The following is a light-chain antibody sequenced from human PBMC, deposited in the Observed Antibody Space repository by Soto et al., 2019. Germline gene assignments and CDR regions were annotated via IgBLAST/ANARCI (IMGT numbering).Light chain of an antibody. Sequence: EIVMTQSPATLSVSPGERATLSCRASPSVSNNLAWYQKKPGQAPRLLIYGASTRATGIPARFSGGGSGTEFTLTISSLQSEDFAVYYCQQYNSWWTFGQGTRVEIK. CDR3: QQYNSWWT. CDR1: PSVSNN. V-gene: IGKV3-15*01. J-gene: IGKJ1*01. CDR2: GAS.